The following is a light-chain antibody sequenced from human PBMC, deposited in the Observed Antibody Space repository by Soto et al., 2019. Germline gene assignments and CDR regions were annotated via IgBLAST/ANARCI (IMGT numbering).Light chain of an antibody. CDR3: QHYNSYSEA. Sequence: DMQMTQSPSTLSVSVVDRVTITCRASQTISSWLAWYQQKPGKAPKLLIYKASTLKSGVPSRFSGSGSGTEFTLTISSLQPDDFATYYCQHYNSYSEAFGQGTKVDIK. J-gene: IGKJ1*01. CDR2: KAS. CDR1: QTISSW. V-gene: IGKV1-5*03.